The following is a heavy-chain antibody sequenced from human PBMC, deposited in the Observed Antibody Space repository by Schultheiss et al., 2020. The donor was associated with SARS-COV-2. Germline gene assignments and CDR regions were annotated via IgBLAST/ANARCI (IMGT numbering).Heavy chain of an antibody. D-gene: IGHD3-22*01. CDR1: GFTFSSYG. V-gene: IGHV3-30*03. CDR2: ISYDGSNK. CDR3: ARESYYDSSGYSPAYFDY. J-gene: IGHJ4*02. Sequence: GGSLRLSCAASGFTFSSYGMHWVRQAPGKGLEWVAVISYDGSNKYYADSVKGRFTISRDNSKNTLYLQMNSLRAEDTAVYYCARESYYDSSGYSPAYFDYWGQGTLVTGSS.